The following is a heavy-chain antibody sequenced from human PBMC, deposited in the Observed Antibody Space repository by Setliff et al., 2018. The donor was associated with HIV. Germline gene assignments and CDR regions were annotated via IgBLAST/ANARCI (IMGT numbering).Heavy chain of an antibody. D-gene: IGHD3-10*02. V-gene: IGHV4-39*07. J-gene: IGHJ5*02. CDR2: IFYSGRS. Sequence: SETLSLTCTVSGGSIDSSDYYWGWIRQPPGKGLEWIGSIFYSGRSMYNPSHRSRVTISVDTSKNQLSLSVTSVTAADTAVYYCARRGRTGNSYVLSWFDPWGQGTLVTVSS. CDR1: GGSIDSSDYY. CDR3: ARRGRTGNSYVLSWFDP.